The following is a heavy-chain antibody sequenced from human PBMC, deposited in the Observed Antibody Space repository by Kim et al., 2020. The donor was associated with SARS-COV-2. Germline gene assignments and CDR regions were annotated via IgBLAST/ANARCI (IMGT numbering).Heavy chain of an antibody. V-gene: IGHV5-51*01. Sequence: DARYSPSFQGQVTISADKCISTAYLQWSSLKASDTAMYYCARHNDYYFDYWGQGTLVTVSS. D-gene: IGHD1-1*01. CDR2: DA. J-gene: IGHJ4*02. CDR3: ARHNDYYFDY.